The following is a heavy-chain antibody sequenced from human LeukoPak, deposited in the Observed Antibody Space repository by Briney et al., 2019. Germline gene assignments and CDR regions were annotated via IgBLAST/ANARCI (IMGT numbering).Heavy chain of an antibody. CDR3: ARERGRYYDSSPN. CDR1: GGSISSGDYH. J-gene: IGHJ4*02. CDR2: IYYSGST. Sequence: PSETLSLTCTVSGGSISSGDYHWSWIRQPPGKGLEWIGYIYYSGSTYYNPSLKSRLTISVDTSKNQFSLKLSSVTAADTAVYYCARERGRYYDSSPNWGQGTLVTVSS. V-gene: IGHV4-30-4*01. D-gene: IGHD3-22*01.